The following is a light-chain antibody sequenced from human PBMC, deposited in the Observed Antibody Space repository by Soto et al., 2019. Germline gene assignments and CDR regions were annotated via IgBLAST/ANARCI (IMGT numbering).Light chain of an antibody. J-gene: IGLJ1*01. Sequence: QSALTQPASVSGSPGQSITISCTGTSSDVGGYNYVSWYQQHPGKAPKLIIYEVSNRPSGVSNRFSGSKSGNTASLTISGLQAEDGADYYCSSYTGSSTPYVFGPGTKLTVL. CDR2: EVS. CDR3: SSYTGSSTPYV. V-gene: IGLV2-14*01. CDR1: SSDVGGYNY.